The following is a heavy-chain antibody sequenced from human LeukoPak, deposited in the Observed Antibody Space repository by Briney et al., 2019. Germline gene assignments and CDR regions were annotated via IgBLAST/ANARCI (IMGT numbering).Heavy chain of an antibody. CDR2: IYYSGST. Sequence: SETLSLTCTVSGGSISSGDYYWSWIRQPPGKGLEWIGYIYYSGSTNYNPSLKSRVTISVDTSKNQFSLRLTSVTAADTALYFCANRLLRSGTGAFDIWGLGTVVVVSS. D-gene: IGHD1-1*01. CDR1: GGSISSGDYY. CDR3: ANRLLRSGTGAFDI. J-gene: IGHJ3*02. V-gene: IGHV4-61*08.